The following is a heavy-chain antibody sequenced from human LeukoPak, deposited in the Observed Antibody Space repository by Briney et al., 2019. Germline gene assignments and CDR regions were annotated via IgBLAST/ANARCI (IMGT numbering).Heavy chain of an antibody. D-gene: IGHD6-13*01. V-gene: IGHV5-51*01. CDR2: IYPGDSDP. CDR1: GYTFTTCW. Sequence: PGESLKISCKGSGYTFTTCWIGWVRQMPGKGLEWMGIIYPGDSDPRYSPSFQGQVTISADKSTSTAYLQWSSLKASDSAMYYCVRHGLGSSWFGFDYWGQGTLVTVSS. J-gene: IGHJ4*02. CDR3: VRHGLGSSWFGFDY.